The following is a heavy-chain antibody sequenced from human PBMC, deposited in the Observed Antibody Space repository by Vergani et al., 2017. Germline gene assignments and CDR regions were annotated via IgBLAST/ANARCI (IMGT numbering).Heavy chain of an antibody. CDR3: ERLYNALDY. V-gene: IGHV4-39*01. CDR2: IYDSGSN. Sequence: QMQLQESGPGLVKPSETLSLTCTVSGGSIRNSNSYWAWIRQPPGKGLEWIASIYDSGSNYSNPTLKSRVTISVDTSKNQFSLKMLSVTAADTAVYYCERLYNALDYWGPGTLVTISS. D-gene: IGHD1-14*01. J-gene: IGHJ4*02. CDR1: GGSIRNSNSY.